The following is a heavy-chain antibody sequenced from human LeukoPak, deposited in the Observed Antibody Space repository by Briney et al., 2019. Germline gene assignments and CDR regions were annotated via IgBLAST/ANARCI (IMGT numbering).Heavy chain of an antibody. Sequence: GGSLRLSCAASGFTSGFTFSGFEMNWVRQAPGKGLEWLSYISTNGSTTYYADSVKGRFTISRDNAKNSLFLQMNSLRAEDTAIYYCAIYAGEPGDYWGQGTLVTVSS. V-gene: IGHV3-48*03. CDR1: GFTFSGFE. CDR3: AIYAGEPGDY. CDR2: ISTNGSTT. D-gene: IGHD3-16*01. J-gene: IGHJ4*02.